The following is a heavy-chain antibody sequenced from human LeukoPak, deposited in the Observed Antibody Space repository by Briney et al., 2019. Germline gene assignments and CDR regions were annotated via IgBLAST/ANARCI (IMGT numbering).Heavy chain of an antibody. Sequence: PSETLSLTCTVSGGSISSYYWSWIRQPPGKGLEWIGYIYYSGSTNYNTSLKSRVTISVDTSKNQFSLKLSSVTAADTAVYYCASATMVRGVMNFDYWGQGTLVTVSS. CDR1: GGSISSYY. J-gene: IGHJ4*02. D-gene: IGHD3-10*01. CDR3: ASATMVRGVMNFDY. CDR2: IYYSGST. V-gene: IGHV4-59*01.